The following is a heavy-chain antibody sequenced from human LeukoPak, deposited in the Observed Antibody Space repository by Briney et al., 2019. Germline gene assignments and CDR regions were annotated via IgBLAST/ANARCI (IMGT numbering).Heavy chain of an antibody. V-gene: IGHV4-59*11. CDR1: GGSISSHY. CDR3: ARLYDSGAYTNWLDP. D-gene: IGHD3-22*01. Sequence: SETLSLTCTVSGGSISSHYWSWIRQPPGKGLEWIGYIYYSGSTKYNPSLKSRVTISVDTSKNQFSLKLSSVTAADTAVYYCARLYDSGAYTNWLDPWGQGTLVTVSS. J-gene: IGHJ5*02. CDR2: IYYSGST.